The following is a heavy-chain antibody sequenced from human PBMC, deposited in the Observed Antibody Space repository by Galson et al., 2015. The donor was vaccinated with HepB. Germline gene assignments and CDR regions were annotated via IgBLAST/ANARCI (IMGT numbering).Heavy chain of an antibody. V-gene: IGHV3-30*02. CDR1: GFTFSSYG. CDR2: IRYDGSNK. D-gene: IGHD2-15*01. CDR3: AKDPVRGWLLHRLYYYYGMDV. Sequence: SLRLSCAASGFTFSSYGMHWVRQAPGKGLEWVAFIRYDGSNKYYADSVKGRFTISRDNSKNTLYLQMNSLRAEDTAVYYCAKDPVRGWLLHRLYYYYGMDVWGQGTTVTVSS. J-gene: IGHJ6*02.